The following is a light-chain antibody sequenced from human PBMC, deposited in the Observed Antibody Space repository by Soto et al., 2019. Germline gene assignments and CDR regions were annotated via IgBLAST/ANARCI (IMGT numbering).Light chain of an antibody. V-gene: IGKV3-20*01. CDR3: QQHGST. CDR2: GAS. CDR1: QTISNKY. J-gene: IGKJ5*01. Sequence: DIVLTQSPGTLSLSPGERATLSCRATQTISNKYLAWYQHKPGQAPRLLIYGASSRAIGIPDRFSGSGSGTDFTLTISRLEPEDSAVYYCQQHGSTFGQGTRLEIK.